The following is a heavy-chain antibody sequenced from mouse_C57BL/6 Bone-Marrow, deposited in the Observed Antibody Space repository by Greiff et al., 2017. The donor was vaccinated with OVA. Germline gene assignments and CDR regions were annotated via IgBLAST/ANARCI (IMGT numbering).Heavy chain of an antibody. V-gene: IGHV1-64*01. J-gene: IGHJ1*03. CDR1: GYTFTSYW. D-gene: IGHD1-1*01. CDR2: IHPNRGST. CDR3: ASRYYGSSYGWYFDV. Sequence: QVQLQQPGAELVKPGASVKLSCKASGYTFTSYWMHWVKQRPGQGLEWIGMIHPNRGSTNYNEKFKSKATLTVDKSSSTAYMQLSSLTSEDSAVYYCASRYYGSSYGWYFDVWGTGTTVTVSS.